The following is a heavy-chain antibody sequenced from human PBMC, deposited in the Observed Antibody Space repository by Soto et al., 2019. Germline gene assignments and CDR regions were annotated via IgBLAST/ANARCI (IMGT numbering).Heavy chain of an antibody. CDR1: GGSFSGYY. CDR3: SRSGYSSGLDY. V-gene: IGHV4-34*01. CDR2: MNHSEST. Sequence: QVQLQQWGAGLLKPSETLSLTCAVYGGSFSGYYWSWIRQPPGTGMEWIGEMNHSESTNYNPSLKSRVNISVHTSKTQFSVKLSSVTAADTAVYYCSRSGYSSGLDYWGQGTLVTVSS. J-gene: IGHJ4*02. D-gene: IGHD6-19*01.